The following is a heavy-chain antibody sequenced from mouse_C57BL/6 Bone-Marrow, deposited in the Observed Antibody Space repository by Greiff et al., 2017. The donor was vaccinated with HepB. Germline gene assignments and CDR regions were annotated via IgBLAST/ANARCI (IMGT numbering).Heavy chain of an antibody. V-gene: IGHV3-6*01. CDR3: ARGSTMVTTCFDY. CDR2: ISYDGSN. J-gene: IGHJ2*01. D-gene: IGHD2-2*01. Sequence: EVKLQESGPGLVKPSQSLSLTCSVTGYSITSGYYWNWIRQFPGNKLEWMGYISYDGSNNYNPSLKNRISITRDTSKNQFFLKLNSVTTEDTATYYCARGSTMVTTCFDYWGQGTTLTVSS. CDR1: GYSITSGYY.